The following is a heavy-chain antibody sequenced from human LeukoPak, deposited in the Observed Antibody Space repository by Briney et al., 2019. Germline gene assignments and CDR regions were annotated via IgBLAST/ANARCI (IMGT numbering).Heavy chain of an antibody. Sequence: GGSLRLSSAAAGFTFSSYEMIWVHQAPGGGLEWVAYIDSGSNKIYYADYVKGRFTISRGNSKNTLYLQMNSLRAEDTAVYYCARGEVLYGSGSYSDFDYWGQGTLVTVSS. V-gene: IGHV3-48*01. CDR3: ARGEVLYGSGSYSDFDY. J-gene: IGHJ4*02. CDR1: GFTFSSYE. CDR2: IDSGSNKI. D-gene: IGHD3-10*01.